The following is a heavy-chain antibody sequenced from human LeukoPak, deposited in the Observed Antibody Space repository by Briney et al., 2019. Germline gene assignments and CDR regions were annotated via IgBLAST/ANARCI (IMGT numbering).Heavy chain of an antibody. D-gene: IGHD6-13*01. Sequence: GASVKVSCKASRYTLTSYGISWVRQAPGQELKWMGWISAYNGKTKHAQKLQGRVTMTTEPSTSTAYMELRSLRSDDTAVYYCARDWDGVAAAGTDWYFDLWGRDTLVTVSS. CDR1: RYTLTSYG. J-gene: IGHJ2*01. CDR3: ARDWDGVAAAGTDWYFDL. V-gene: IGHV1-18*01. CDR2: ISAYNGKT.